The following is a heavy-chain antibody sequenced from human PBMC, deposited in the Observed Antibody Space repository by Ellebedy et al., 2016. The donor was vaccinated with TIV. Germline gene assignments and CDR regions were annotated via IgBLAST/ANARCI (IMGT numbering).Heavy chain of an antibody. CDR2: IYTSGST. J-gene: IGHJ4*02. V-gene: IGHV4-4*07. Sequence: MPSETLSLTCTVSGGSISSYYWSWIRQPAGKGLAWNGRIYTSGSTNYNPSLQSRDTMSVDTSKNQFSLKLSSVTAADTAVYYCAGGYSSGWTDYWGQGTLVTVSS. D-gene: IGHD6-19*01. CDR1: GGSISSYY. CDR3: AGGYSSGWTDY.